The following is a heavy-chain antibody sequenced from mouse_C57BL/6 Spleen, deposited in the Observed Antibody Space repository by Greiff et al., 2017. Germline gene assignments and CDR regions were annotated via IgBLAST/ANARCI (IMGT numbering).Heavy chain of an antibody. V-gene: IGHV1-59*01. Sequence: VQLQQPGAELVRPGTSVKLSCKASGYTFTSYWMHWVKQRPGQGLEWIGVIDPSDSYTNYNQKFKGKATLTVDTSSSTAYMQLSSLTSEDSAVYYCARSHDYGSSYDLMDYWGQGTSVTVSS. J-gene: IGHJ4*01. D-gene: IGHD1-1*01. CDR1: GYTFTSYW. CDR2: IDPSDSYT. CDR3: ARSHDYGSSYDLMDY.